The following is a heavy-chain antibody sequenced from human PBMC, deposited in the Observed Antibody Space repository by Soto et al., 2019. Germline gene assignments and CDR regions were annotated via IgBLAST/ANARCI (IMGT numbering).Heavy chain of an antibody. J-gene: IGHJ4*02. D-gene: IGHD6-19*01. CDR1: GFTFSSYA. CDR3: AKESGWNIGFDY. CDR2: ISRSGGST. V-gene: IGHV3-23*01. Sequence: EVQLLESGGGLVQPGGSLRLSCAASGFTFSSYAVSWVRQAPGKGLEWVSAISRSGGSTYYADSVKGRFTISRDNSKNTLYLHMNSLRAEDTAAYYCAKESGWNIGFDYWGQGTLVTVSS.